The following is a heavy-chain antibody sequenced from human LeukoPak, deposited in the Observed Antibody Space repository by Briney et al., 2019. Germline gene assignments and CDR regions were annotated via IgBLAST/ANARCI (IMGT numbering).Heavy chain of an antibody. CDR2: IKHSGST. CDR3: ARGSPNFDIVVVPAARRRNWFDP. CDR1: GGSFSGYY. V-gene: IGHV4-34*01. Sequence: SETLSLTCAVYGGSFSGYYWSWIRQPPGKGLEWIGEIKHSGSTNYNPSRKSRVTISVDTSKNQFSLKLSSVTAADTAVYYCARGSPNFDIVVVPAARRRNWFDPWGQGTLVTVSS. J-gene: IGHJ5*02. D-gene: IGHD2-2*01.